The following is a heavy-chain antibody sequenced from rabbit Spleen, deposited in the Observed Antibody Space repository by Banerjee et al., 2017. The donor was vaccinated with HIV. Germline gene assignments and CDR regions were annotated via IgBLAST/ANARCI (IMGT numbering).Heavy chain of an antibody. Sequence: QSLEESGGDLVKPGASLTLTCTASGFSFSSTYYMCWVRQAPGKGLEWIACINAATGKPVYATWAKGRFTISRTSSTTVTLRMTSLTAADTATYFCARDLVGVIGWNFYLWGQGTLVTVS. V-gene: IGHV1S40*01. CDR1: GFSFSSTYY. J-gene: IGHJ4*01. CDR3: ARDLVGVIGWNFYL. CDR2: INAATGKP. D-gene: IGHD1-1*01.